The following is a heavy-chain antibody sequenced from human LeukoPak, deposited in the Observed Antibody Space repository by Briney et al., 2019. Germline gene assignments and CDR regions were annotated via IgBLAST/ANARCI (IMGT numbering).Heavy chain of an antibody. Sequence: GGSLRLSCAASGFTFSSYGMHWVRQAPGKGLEWVAVISYDGSNKYYADSVKGRFTISRDNSKNTLYLQMNSLRAEDTAVYYCAKDLASCIAVAGTGLEGYYFDYWGQGTLVTVSS. V-gene: IGHV3-30*18. J-gene: IGHJ4*02. CDR2: ISYDGSNK. D-gene: IGHD6-19*01. CDR3: AKDLASCIAVAGTGLEGYYFDY. CDR1: GFTFSSYG.